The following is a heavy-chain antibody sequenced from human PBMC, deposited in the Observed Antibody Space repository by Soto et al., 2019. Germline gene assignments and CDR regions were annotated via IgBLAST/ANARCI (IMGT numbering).Heavy chain of an antibody. D-gene: IGHD3-3*01. Sequence: SETLSLTCTVSGGSISSGGYYWSWIRQHPGTGLEWIGHISYSGSTYYNTSLKSRVTISVDTSRNQFSLKVSSVTAADTAVYYCARPYDFWSGYCGNLAAFDIWGQGTMVTVSS. J-gene: IGHJ3*02. CDR2: ISYSGST. CDR1: GGSISSGGYY. CDR3: ARPYDFWSGYCGNLAAFDI. V-gene: IGHV4-31*03.